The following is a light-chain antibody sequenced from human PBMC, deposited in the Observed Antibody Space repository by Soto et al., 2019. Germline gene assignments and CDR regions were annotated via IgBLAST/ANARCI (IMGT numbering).Light chain of an antibody. CDR1: SSDVGGYNY. J-gene: IGLJ2*01. Sequence: QSALTQPPSASGSPGQSVTISCTGTSSDVGGYNYVSWYQQHPGKAPKLIIYEVSKRPSGVPDRFSGSKSGNTASLTVSGLQAEDEADYYCRSYAGSNNYVVFGGGTKLTVL. V-gene: IGLV2-8*01. CDR2: EVS. CDR3: RSYAGSNNYVV.